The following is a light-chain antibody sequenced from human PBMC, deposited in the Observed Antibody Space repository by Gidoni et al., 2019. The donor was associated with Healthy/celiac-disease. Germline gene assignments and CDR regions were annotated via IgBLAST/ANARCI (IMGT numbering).Light chain of an antibody. J-gene: IGKJ1*01. Sequence: DIQMTQSPSTLSASVGDRVTITCRASQSISSWLAWYQQKPGKAPKLLIYDVSSLESGVPSRFSGSGSGTEFTLTISSLQPDDFATYYCQQYNSYRTVGQGTKVEIK. CDR1: QSISSW. V-gene: IGKV1-5*01. CDR3: QQYNSYRT. CDR2: DVS.